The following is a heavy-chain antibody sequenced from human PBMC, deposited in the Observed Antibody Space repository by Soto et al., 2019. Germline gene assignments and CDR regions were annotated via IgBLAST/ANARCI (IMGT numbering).Heavy chain of an antibody. CDR3: ERDRELELHNWFDP. Sequence: GASVKVSCKGSGYTFTSYAMHWVSQAPGQRLEWMGWINAGNGNTKYSQKFQGRVTITRDTSASTAYMELSSLRSEDTAVYYCERDRELELHNWFDPWGQGTLVTVSS. CDR2: INAGNGNT. D-gene: IGHD1-7*01. CDR1: GYTFTSYA. V-gene: IGHV1-3*01. J-gene: IGHJ5*02.